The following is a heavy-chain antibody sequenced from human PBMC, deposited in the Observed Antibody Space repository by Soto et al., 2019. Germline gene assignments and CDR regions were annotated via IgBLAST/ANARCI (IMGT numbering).Heavy chain of an antibody. CDR3: ASGWGYESSDYYYAY. CDR2: IIPMFGTA. D-gene: IGHD3-22*01. J-gene: IGHJ4*01. CDR1: GGTFSRHT. V-gene: IGHV1-69*01. Sequence: QVQLVQSGAEVRKPGSSVKVSCKASGGTFSRHTISWVRQAPGQGLEWMGGIIPMFGTANYAQKFQGRVTITADESTSTAYMELSGLRSEDTAIYYCASGWGYESSDYYYAYWGHGTLVIVSS.